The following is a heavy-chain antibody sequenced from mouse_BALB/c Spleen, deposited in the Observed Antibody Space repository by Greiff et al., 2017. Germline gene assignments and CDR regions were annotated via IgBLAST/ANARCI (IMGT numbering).Heavy chain of an antibody. J-gene: IGHJ2*01. CDR2: INPSSGYT. CDR1: GYTFTSYT. Sequence: VKLMESGAELARPGASVKMSCKASGYTFTSYTMHWVKQRPGQGLEWIGYINPSSGYTNYNQKFKDKATLTADKSSSTAYMQLSSLTSEDSAVYYCARGGYYFDYWGQGTTLTVSS. V-gene: IGHV1-4*01. CDR3: ARGGYYFDY. D-gene: IGHD1-1*02.